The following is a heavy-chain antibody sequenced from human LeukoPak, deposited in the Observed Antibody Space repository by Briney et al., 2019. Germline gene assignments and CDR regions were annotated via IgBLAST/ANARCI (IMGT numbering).Heavy chain of an antibody. Sequence: PGGSLRLSCAASGFTFSSYAMSWVRQAPGKGLEWVSAISGSGGSKYYADSVKGRFTISRDNSKNTLYLQMNSLRAEDTAVYYCAKDPYYDFWSGYIDYWGQGTLVTVSS. D-gene: IGHD3-3*01. CDR3: AKDPYYDFWSGYIDY. CDR1: GFTFSSYA. V-gene: IGHV3-23*01. J-gene: IGHJ4*02. CDR2: ISGSGGSK.